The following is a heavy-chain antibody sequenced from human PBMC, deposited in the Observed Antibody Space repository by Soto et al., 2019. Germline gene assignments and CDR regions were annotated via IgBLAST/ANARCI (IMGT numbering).Heavy chain of an antibody. Sequence: QVQLVESGGGVVQPGRSLRLSCAASGFTFSRHTMHWVRQAPGKGLEWVAAISDDGSNTYYADYVKGRFTISRDNSKNTLYLQKNLLTSEDTAVHHCAREVDYDFRSGFNTHQYYFDAWGQGTLVTVSS. CDR2: ISDDGSNT. D-gene: IGHD3-3*01. CDR1: GFTFSRHT. V-gene: IGHV3-30-3*01. J-gene: IGHJ4*02. CDR3: AREVDYDFRSGFNTHQYYFDA.